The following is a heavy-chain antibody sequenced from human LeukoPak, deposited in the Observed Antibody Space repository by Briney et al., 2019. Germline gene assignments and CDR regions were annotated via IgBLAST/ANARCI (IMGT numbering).Heavy chain of an antibody. Sequence: GGSLRLSCAASGFTLSSFPMAWVRQAPGKGLEWVSGISGSGGSTYYADSVKGRFTVSRDNSKNTLYLQMNSLRAEDTAVYYCAKGSSGWPPLFDYWGQGTLVTVSS. CDR2: ISGSGGST. CDR1: GFTLSSFP. J-gene: IGHJ4*02. D-gene: IGHD6-19*01. CDR3: AKGSSGWPPLFDY. V-gene: IGHV3-23*01.